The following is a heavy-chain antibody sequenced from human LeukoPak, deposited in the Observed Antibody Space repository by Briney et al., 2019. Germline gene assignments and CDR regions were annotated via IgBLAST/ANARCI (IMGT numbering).Heavy chain of an antibody. Sequence: ASVKVSCKASGGTFSSYAISSVRQAPGQGLEWMGGIIPIFGTANYAQKFQGRVTISADEYTSTAYMELSSLRSEDTAVYYCARVRFSYGYSSGLNWFDPWGQGTLVTVSS. CDR3: ARVRFSYGYSSGLNWFDP. CDR1: GGTFSSYA. D-gene: IGHD6-19*01. V-gene: IGHV1-69*01. CDR2: IIPIFGTA. J-gene: IGHJ5*02.